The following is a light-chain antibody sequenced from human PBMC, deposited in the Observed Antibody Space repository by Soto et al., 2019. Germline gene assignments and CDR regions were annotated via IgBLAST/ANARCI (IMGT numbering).Light chain of an antibody. CDR3: SSYAGSPYYV. CDR1: SSDVGGYNY. J-gene: IGLJ1*01. CDR2: EVT. V-gene: IGLV2-8*01. Sequence: QSALTQPPSASGSPGQSVTISCTGTSSDVGGYNYVSWYLQHPGTAPKLLIYEVTKRPSGVPDRFSGSKSGNTASLTVSGLQAADEADYYCSSYAGSPYYVFGTGTKVTVI.